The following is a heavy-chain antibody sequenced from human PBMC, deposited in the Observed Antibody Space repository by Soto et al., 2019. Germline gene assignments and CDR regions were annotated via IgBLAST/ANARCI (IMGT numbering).Heavy chain of an antibody. CDR2: ISYDGSNK. J-gene: IGHJ6*02. V-gene: IGHV3-30*18. CDR1: GFTFSSYG. Sequence: QVQLVESGGGVVQPGRSLRLSCAASGFTFSSYGMHWVRQAPGKGLEWVAVISYDGSNKYYADSVKGRFTISRDNSKKTLYLQMHSLRGGDTAVDYCAKPPGTGIAARGGRAVWGPGTTVTVSS. CDR3: AKPPGTGIAARGGRAV. D-gene: IGHD6-13*01.